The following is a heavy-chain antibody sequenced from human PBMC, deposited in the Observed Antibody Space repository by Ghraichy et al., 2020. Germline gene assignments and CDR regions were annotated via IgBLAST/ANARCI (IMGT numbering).Heavy chain of an antibody. CDR2: IYPGDSDT. V-gene: IGHV5-51*01. CDR3: ARSYCSNGVCYNSGMDV. CDR1: GYIFTSYW. Sequence: GGSLRLSCKGSGYIFTSYWIGWVRQMPGKGLEWMGFIYPGDSDTTYSPSFQGQVTISSDKSIRTAYLQWNSLKASNTAMYYCARSYCSNGVCYNSGMDVWGQGTTVTVSS. J-gene: IGHJ6*02. D-gene: IGHD2-8*01.